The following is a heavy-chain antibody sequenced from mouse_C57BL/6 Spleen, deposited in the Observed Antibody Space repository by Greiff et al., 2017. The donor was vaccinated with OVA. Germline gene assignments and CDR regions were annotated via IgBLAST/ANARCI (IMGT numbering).Heavy chain of an antibody. J-gene: IGHJ4*01. V-gene: IGHV5-17*01. CDR3: ARSRDYYGSSDDAMDY. Sequence: EVQVVESGGGLVKPGGSLKLSCAASGFTFSDYGMHWVRQAPEKGLEWVAYISSGSSTIYYADTVQGRFTISRDTAQHPPYLQITSLSSADTAMYYCARSRDYYGSSDDAMDYWGQGTSVTVSS. CDR1: GFTFSDYG. D-gene: IGHD1-1*01. CDR2: ISSGSSTI.